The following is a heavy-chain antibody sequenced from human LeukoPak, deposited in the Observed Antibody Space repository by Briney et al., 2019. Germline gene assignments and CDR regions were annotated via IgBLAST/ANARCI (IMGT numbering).Heavy chain of an antibody. D-gene: IGHD3-16*01. CDR3: ARHKGAGHFDY. J-gene: IGHJ4*02. CDR2: ISWNSGSI. Sequence: TGGSLRLSCAASGFTFDDYAMHWVRQAPGKGLEWVSGISWNSGSIGYADSVKGRFTVSRDNAKNSLYLQMNSLRAEDTAVYYCARHKGAGHFDYWGQGTLVTVSS. CDR1: GFTFDDYA. V-gene: IGHV3-9*01.